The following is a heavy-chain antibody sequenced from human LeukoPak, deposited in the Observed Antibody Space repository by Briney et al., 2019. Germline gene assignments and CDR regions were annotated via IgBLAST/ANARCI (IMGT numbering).Heavy chain of an antibody. CDR1: GYSFASYW. J-gene: IGHJ3*02. CDR2: IYPGDSDT. D-gene: IGHD3-10*01. CDR3: ARPYGSGSYYKPGNHDAFDI. V-gene: IGHV5-51*01. Sequence: GESLKISCKGSGYSFASYWIGWVRQMPGKGLEWMGIIYPGDSDTRYSPSFQGQVTISADKSISTAYLQLSSLKAPDTAMYYCARPYGSGSYYKPGNHDAFDIWGQGTMVTVSS.